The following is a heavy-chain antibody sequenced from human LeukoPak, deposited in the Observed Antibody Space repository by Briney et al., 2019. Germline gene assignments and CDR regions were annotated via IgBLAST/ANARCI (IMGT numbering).Heavy chain of an antibody. CDR2: IIPIFGTA. D-gene: IGHD4-17*01. J-gene: IGHJ4*02. CDR1: GYTFTGYY. CDR3: AKGGDYGDYVLDY. Sequence: SVKVSCKASGYTFTGYYMHWVRQAPGQGLEWMGGIIPIFGTANYAQKFQGRVTITADKSTSTAYMELSSLRSEDTAVYYCAKGGDYGDYVLDYWGQGTLVTVSS. V-gene: IGHV1-69*06.